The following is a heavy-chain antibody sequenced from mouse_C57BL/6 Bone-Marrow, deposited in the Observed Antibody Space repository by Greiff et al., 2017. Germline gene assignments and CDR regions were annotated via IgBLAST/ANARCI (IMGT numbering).Heavy chain of an antibody. CDR1: GYTFTSYW. Sequence: QVQLQQPGAELVKPGASVKMSCTASGYTFTSYWITWVKQRPGQGLEWIGDIYPGSGSTNYNEKFKSKATLTLDTSSSTAYMRLSSLTSEDSAVYYCARDYYGSSYLYYFDYWGQGTTLTVSS. J-gene: IGHJ2*01. CDR3: ARDYYGSSYLYYFDY. D-gene: IGHD1-1*01. CDR2: IYPGSGST. V-gene: IGHV1-55*01.